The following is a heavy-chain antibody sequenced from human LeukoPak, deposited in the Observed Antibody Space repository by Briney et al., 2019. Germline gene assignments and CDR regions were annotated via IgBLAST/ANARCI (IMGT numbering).Heavy chain of an antibody. Sequence: GGSLRLSCAASGFTFSSYAMSWVRQAPGKGLEWVAVISYDGSNKYYADSVKGRFTISRDNSKNTLYLQMNSLRAEDTAVYYCARAITDYFDYWGQGTLVTVSS. J-gene: IGHJ4*02. V-gene: IGHV3-30-3*01. CDR2: ISYDGSNK. D-gene: IGHD1-14*01. CDR3: ARAITDYFDY. CDR1: GFTFSSYA.